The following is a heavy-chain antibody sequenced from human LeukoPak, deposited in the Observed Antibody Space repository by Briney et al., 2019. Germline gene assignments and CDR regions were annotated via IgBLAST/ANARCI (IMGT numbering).Heavy chain of an antibody. J-gene: IGHJ3*02. D-gene: IGHD3-10*01. CDR2: ISGSGDST. Sequence: GGSLRLSCAASGFTFSNYAMTWVRQAPGKGLEWVSAISGSGDSTYYADSVKGRFTISRDNSKNTLYLQMNSLRAEDTALYYCAKDHDYYASGPIWGQGTMVTVSS. V-gene: IGHV3-23*01. CDR3: AKDHDYYASGPI. CDR1: GFTFSNYA.